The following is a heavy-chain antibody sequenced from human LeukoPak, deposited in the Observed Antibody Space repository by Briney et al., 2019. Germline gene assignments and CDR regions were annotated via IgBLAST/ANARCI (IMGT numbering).Heavy chain of an antibody. CDR3: ARDHDFAFDY. J-gene: IGHJ4*02. CDR1: GFTFSSYS. V-gene: IGHV3-48*02. D-gene: IGHD2-21*02. CDR2: ISSSSGSSI. Sequence: PGGSLRLSCAASGFTFSSYSMNWVRQAPGKGLEWVSKISSSSGSSIFYADSVRGRFTISRDNAKNSLYLQMNSLRDEDTAMYYCARDHDFAFDYWGQGALVTVFS.